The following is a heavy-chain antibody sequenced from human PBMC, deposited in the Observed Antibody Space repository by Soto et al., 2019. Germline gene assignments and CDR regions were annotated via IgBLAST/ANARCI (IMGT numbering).Heavy chain of an antibody. J-gene: IGHJ6*02. D-gene: IGHD6-19*01. CDR3: ARVEAVPGIYNYHGLDV. CDR2: IIPIFGTT. V-gene: IGHV1-69*12. Sequence: QVQLVQSGAEVKKPGSSVKVSCKASGGTFSNYAISWVRQAPGQGLEWMGGIIPIFGTTYYAQKFQGRVKIIADESTTPAYLQLSSLRSEDTAMYYCARVEAVPGIYNYHGLDVWGQGTAVSVSS. CDR1: GGTFSNYA.